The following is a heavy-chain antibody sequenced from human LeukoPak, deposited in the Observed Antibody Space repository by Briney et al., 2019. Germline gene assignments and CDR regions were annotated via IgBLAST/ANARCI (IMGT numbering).Heavy chain of an antibody. CDR2: IWYDGSNK. Sequence: PGGSLRLSCAASGFTFSSYGMHWVRQAPGKGLEWVAVIWYDGSNKYYVDSVKGRFTIPRDNSKNTLYLQMNSLRAEDTAVYYCAKVVSPYYFDYWGQGTLVTVSS. CDR1: GFTFSSYG. CDR3: AKVVSPYYFDY. J-gene: IGHJ4*02. V-gene: IGHV3-33*06. D-gene: IGHD2-15*01.